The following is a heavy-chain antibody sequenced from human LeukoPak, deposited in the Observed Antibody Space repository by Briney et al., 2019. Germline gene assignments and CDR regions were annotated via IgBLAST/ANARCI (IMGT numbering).Heavy chain of an antibody. J-gene: IGHJ4*02. D-gene: IGHD2-15*01. CDR2: IQPKSGGT. Sequence: ASVKVSCKASGYTFTDYNVYWVRQAPGQGPEWMGWIQPKSGGTIYAQRFQGRVTMTRDRSISTAYMELRSLRYDDTAVYYCARRYCSGGSCIPDYWGQGTLVTVSS. V-gene: IGHV1-2*02. CDR1: GYTFTDYN. CDR3: ARRYCSGGSCIPDY.